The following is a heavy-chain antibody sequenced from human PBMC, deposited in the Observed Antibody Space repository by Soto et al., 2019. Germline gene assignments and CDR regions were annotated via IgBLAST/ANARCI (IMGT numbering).Heavy chain of an antibody. V-gene: IGHV4-31*03. D-gene: IGHD3-22*01. Sequence: QVQLQESGPGLVKPSQTLSLTCTVSGGSISSGGYYWSWIRQHPGKGLEWIGYIYYRGSTYYNPSLKSRVTISVDTSKNQFSLKLSSVTAADTAVYYCARTLPDDSSAFDIWGQGTMVTVSS. CDR2: IYYRGST. J-gene: IGHJ3*02. CDR3: ARTLPDDSSAFDI. CDR1: GGSISSGGYY.